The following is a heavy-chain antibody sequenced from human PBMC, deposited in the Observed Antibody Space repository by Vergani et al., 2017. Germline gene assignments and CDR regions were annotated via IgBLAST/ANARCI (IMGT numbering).Heavy chain of an antibody. Sequence: QVQLVQSGAEVKKPGSSVKVSCKACGGTFSSYDISWVRQAPGQGRVWMGGIIPMFGTANYAQKFQGRVTMTADESTSTAYMELSSLRSEDTAVYYCGRGVGGYNWFDPWGQGSLVTVSS. J-gene: IGHJ5*02. CDR3: GRGVGGYNWFDP. D-gene: IGHD3-10*01. CDR2: IIPMFGTA. V-gene: IGHV1-69*01. CDR1: GGTFSSYD.